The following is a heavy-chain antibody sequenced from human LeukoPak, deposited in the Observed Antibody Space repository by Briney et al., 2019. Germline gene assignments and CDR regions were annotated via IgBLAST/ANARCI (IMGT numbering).Heavy chain of an antibody. D-gene: IGHD6-19*01. CDR2: ISYDGSNK. CDR3: AKDKSPVAVAAPDY. J-gene: IGHJ4*02. CDR1: GFTFSSYA. V-gene: IGHV3-30*04. Sequence: GGSLRLSCAASGFTFSSYAMHWVRQAPGKGLEWVAVISYDGSNKYYADSVKGRFTISRDNSKNTLYLQMNSLRAEDTAVYYCAKDKSPVAVAAPDYWGQGTLVTVSS.